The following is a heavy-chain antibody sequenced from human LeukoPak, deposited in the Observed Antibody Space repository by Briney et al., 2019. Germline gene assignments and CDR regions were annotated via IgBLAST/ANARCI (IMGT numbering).Heavy chain of an antibody. V-gene: IGHV3-30*02. CDR2: IRYDGSDK. CDR3: AKDGPTWDY. CDR1: GFTFSSYG. Sequence: PGGSLRLSCAASGFTFSSYGMQWVRQAPGKGLEWVAFIRYDGSDKYYADSVRGRFTVSRDNSKNTLYLQMNSLRPEDTAVYYCAKDGPTWDYWGQGTLVTVSS. J-gene: IGHJ4*02.